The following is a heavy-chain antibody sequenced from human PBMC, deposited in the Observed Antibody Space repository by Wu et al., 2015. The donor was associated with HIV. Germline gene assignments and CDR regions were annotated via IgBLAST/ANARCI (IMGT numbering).Heavy chain of an antibody. J-gene: IGHJ4*02. V-gene: IGHV1-2*02. D-gene: IGHD3-10*01. CDR3: ARTDFGSGYFYLLS. CDR1: GYTFTSYE. CDR2: IITETGDS. Sequence: QVLLQQSTAEVKEPGASLKVSCRASGYTFTSYEMHWIRQVPGQGLQWLGLIITETGDSDVSQTFHGRVTMTRDTSLNTAYLDLTRLTSDDTAIYYCARTDFGSGYFYLLSGVQGTLVTVSS.